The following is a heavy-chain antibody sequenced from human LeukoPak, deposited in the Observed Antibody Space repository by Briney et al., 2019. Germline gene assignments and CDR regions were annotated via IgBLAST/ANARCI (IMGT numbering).Heavy chain of an antibody. CDR1: GFTFSTYA. Sequence: PGGSLRLSCAASGFTFSTYAMNWVRQAPGKGLEWVSYITNNGSTIYYADSVKGRFTISRDKAENSLYLQMNSLRAEDTAIYYCARGGFGELLSPLDYWGQGTLVTVSS. V-gene: IGHV3-48*03. D-gene: IGHD3-10*01. CDR3: ARGGFGELLSPLDY. CDR2: ITNNGSTI. J-gene: IGHJ4*02.